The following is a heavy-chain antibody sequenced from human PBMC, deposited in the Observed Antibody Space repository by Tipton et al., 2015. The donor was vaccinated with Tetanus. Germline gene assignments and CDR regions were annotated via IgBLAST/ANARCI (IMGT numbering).Heavy chain of an antibody. CDR3: ARGRGMIVVATKKGYYYYGMDV. CDR1: GGSFSGYY. V-gene: IGHV4-34*01. D-gene: IGHD3-22*01. Sequence: LRLSCAVYGGSFSGYYWSWIRQPPGKGLEWIGEINHSGSTNYNPSLKSRVTISVDTSKNQFSPKLSSVTAADTAVYYCARGRGMIVVATKKGYYYYGMDVWGQGTTVTVSS. CDR2: INHSGST. J-gene: IGHJ6*02.